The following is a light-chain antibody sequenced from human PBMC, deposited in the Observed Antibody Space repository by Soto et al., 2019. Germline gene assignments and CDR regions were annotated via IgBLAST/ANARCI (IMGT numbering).Light chain of an antibody. CDR3: QQYATLPIT. CDR2: EAV. V-gene: IGKV1-33*01. CDR1: QDITNY. Sequence: DIQMTQSPSSLAASVGDRVTIACQASQDITNYLNWYQQKPGRAPKLLIYEAVYLETGVPSRFSASRSGTDFTLIINSLQPEDIATYYCQQYATLPITFGQGTKLEIK. J-gene: IGKJ2*01.